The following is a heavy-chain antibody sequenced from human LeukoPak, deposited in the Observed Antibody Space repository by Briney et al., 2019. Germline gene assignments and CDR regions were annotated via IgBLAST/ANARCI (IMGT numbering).Heavy chain of an antibody. J-gene: IGHJ5*02. CDR2: ISYDGSNK. Sequence: GGSLRLSCAASGFTFSDYAMHWVRQAPGKGLEWVAVISYDGSNKYYADSVKGRFTISRDNSKNTLYLQMNSLRAEDTAVYYCARGDVLLWFGELLNPWGQGTLVTVSS. V-gene: IGHV3-30*04. D-gene: IGHD3-10*01. CDR3: ARGDVLLWFGELLNP. CDR1: GFTFSDYA.